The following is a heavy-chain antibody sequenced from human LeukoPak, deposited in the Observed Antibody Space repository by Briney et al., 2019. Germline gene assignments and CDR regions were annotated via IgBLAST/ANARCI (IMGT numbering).Heavy chain of an antibody. CDR3: AKHLSTSPDY. Sequence: GGSLCPSCAASGFSSSNRGTDWDRQAPGKGLEWLSFIRFDGNPTYSADSVKGRFTVSRDNCKNTVYLQMNSLRVEDTAVYCCAKHLSTSPDYSGQ. CDR2: IRFDGNPT. CDR1: GFSSSNRG. J-gene: IGHJ4*01. D-gene: IGHD6-13*01. V-gene: IGHV3-30*02.